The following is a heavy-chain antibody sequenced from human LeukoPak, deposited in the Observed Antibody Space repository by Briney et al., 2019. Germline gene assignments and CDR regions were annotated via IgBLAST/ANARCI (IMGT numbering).Heavy chain of an antibody. Sequence: ASVKVSCTASGYTFTNYDINWVRQAPGQGLEWMGWMNPNSGNTGYTQKFQGRVTMTRNISASTAYMYLNSPRSEDTAVYFCARAVRIVGANPLLGPFEYYFDYWGQGTLVTVSS. CDR1: GYTFTNYD. CDR2: MNPNSGNT. J-gene: IGHJ4*02. CDR3: ARAVRIVGANPLLGPFEYYFDY. D-gene: IGHD1-26*01. V-gene: IGHV1-8*01.